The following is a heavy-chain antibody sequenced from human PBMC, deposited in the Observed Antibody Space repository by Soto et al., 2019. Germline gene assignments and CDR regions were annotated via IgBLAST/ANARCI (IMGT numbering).Heavy chain of an antibody. CDR3: ARSRAARPPDYYYYYMDV. J-gene: IGHJ6*03. V-gene: IGHV3-21*01. Sequence: GGSLRLSCAASGFTFSSYSMNWVRQAPGKVLEWVSSISSSSSYIYYADSVKGRFTISRDNAKNTLYLQMNSLRAEDTAVYYCARSRAARPPDYYYYYMDVWGKGTTVTVSS. D-gene: IGHD6-6*01. CDR2: ISSSSSYI. CDR1: GFTFSSYS.